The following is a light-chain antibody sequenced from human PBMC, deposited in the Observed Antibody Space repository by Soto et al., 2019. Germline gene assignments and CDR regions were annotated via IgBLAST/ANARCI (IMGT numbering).Light chain of an antibody. CDR2: DAS. J-gene: IGKJ4*01. V-gene: IGKV1-13*02. Sequence: AIQLTQSPSSLSVSVGDRVTITCRASQGISSALAWYQQKPGKPPNLLIYDASTLESGVPSRFSGSGSGTDFTITISSLQPEDSATYYCQQLNTFPLTFGGGTKVEI. CDR3: QQLNTFPLT. CDR1: QGISSA.